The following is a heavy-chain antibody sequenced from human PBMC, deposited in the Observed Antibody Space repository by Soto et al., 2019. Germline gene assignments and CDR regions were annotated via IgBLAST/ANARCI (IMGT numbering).Heavy chain of an antibody. CDR1: GYTFTSYY. V-gene: IGHV1-46*01. CDR3: ASLGYCSGGSCYVMDV. CDR2: INPSGGST. J-gene: IGHJ6*02. D-gene: IGHD2-15*01. Sequence: ASVKVSCKASGYTFTSYYMHWVRQAPGQGLEWMGIINPSGGSTSYAQKFQGRVTMTRDTSTSTVYMELSSLRSEDTAVYYCASLGYCSGGSCYVMDVWGLGTTVTVSS.